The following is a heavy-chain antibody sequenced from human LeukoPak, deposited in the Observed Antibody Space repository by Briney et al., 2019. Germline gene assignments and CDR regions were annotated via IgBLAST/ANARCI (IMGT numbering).Heavy chain of an antibody. CDR3: AKARSYFLDC. CDR1: GFTFDDYA. V-gene: IGHV3-9*01. Sequence: GGSLRLSCAASGFTFDDYAMHWFRQAPGKGLEWVSGISWNSGSIGYADSVKGRFTISRDNAKNSLYLQMNSLRAEDTALYYCAKARSYFLDCWGQGTLVTVSS. J-gene: IGHJ4*02. CDR2: ISWNSGSI. D-gene: IGHD1-26*01.